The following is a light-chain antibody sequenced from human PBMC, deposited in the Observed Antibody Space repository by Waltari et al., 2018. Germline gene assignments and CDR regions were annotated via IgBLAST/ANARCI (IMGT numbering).Light chain of an antibody. Sequence: TGTTSDVGGYNSVSWYQQHTGKAPKLMIHNVSNRPSGVSNRFSGSKSGNTASLTISGLQAEDEAVYYCSSYTSTNTFGLFGGGTKLTVL. CDR3: SSYTSTNTFGL. CDR2: NVS. J-gene: IGLJ3*02. CDR1: TSDVGGYNS. V-gene: IGLV2-14*03.